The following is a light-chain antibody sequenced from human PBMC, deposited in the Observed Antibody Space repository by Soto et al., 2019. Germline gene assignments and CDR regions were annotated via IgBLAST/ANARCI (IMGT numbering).Light chain of an antibody. CDR3: QTYSNWPPWT. Sequence: EILLTQSPDTVSVSPGETATLSCRASQSLSSNLAWYQQKPGQAPRLLIFGASTRATGIPARFSATGSGTDFTLTISRLQSEDCAVYYCQTYSNWPPWTFGPGTKVDIK. CDR1: QSLSSN. CDR2: GAS. J-gene: IGKJ1*01. V-gene: IGKV3-15*01.